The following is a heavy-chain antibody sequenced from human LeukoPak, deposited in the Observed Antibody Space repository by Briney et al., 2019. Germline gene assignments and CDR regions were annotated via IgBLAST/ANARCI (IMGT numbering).Heavy chain of an antibody. CDR3: ARDYYDSTGYYLESRSYFDY. V-gene: IGHV4-59*01. Sequence: SETLSLNCTVSGGSISSYYWSWIRQPPGKGLEWIGYIYYSGSTNYNPSLKSRVTISVDTSKNQFSLKLSSVTAADTAVYYCARDYYDSTGYYLESRSYFDYWGQGTLVTVSS. J-gene: IGHJ4*02. CDR1: GGSISSYY. D-gene: IGHD3-22*01. CDR2: IYYSGST.